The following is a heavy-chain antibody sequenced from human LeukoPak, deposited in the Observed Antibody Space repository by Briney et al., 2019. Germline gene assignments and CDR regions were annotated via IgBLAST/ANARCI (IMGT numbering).Heavy chain of an antibody. Sequence: GASVKVSCKVSGYTLTELSMHWVRQAPGQGLEWMGWINPNSGGTNYAQKFQGRVTMTRDTSISTAYMELSSLRSDDTAVYYCARGGYSGTEKPNDYWGQGTLVTVSS. CDR2: INPNSGGT. CDR3: ARGGYSGTEKPNDY. D-gene: IGHD1-26*01. V-gene: IGHV1-2*02. CDR1: GYTLTELS. J-gene: IGHJ4*02.